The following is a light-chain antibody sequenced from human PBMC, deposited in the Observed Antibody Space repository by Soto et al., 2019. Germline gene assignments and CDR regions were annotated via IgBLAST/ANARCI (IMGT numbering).Light chain of an antibody. CDR1: SSDVGGYNY. CDR2: EVS. Sequence: QSVLTQHPSASGSPGQSVTISCTGTSSDVGGYNYVSWYQQYPGKAPKLMIYEVSERPSGVPDRFSGSKSGNTASLTVSGLQAEDEADYYCIAYAGTNNLVFGGGTKLTVL. J-gene: IGLJ2*01. V-gene: IGLV2-8*01. CDR3: IAYAGTNNLV.